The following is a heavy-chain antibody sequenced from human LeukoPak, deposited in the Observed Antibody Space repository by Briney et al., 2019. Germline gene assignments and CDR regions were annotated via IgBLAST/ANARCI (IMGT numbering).Heavy chain of an antibody. J-gene: IGHJ3*02. CDR3: ARARVQLWLRDAFDI. D-gene: IGHD5-18*01. CDR1: GGSISSYY. V-gene: IGHV4-4*07. CDR2: IYTSGST. Sequence: SETLSLTCTVSGGSISSYYWSWIRQPAGKGLEWIGRIYTSGSTNYNPSLKSRVTMSVDTSKNQFSLKLSSVTAADTAVYYCARARVQLWLRDAFDIWGQGTMVTVSS.